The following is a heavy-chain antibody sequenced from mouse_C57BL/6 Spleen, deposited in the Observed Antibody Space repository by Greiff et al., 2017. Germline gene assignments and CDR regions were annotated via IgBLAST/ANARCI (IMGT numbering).Heavy chain of an antibody. CDR2: IDPENGDT. CDR1: GFNIKDDY. CDR3: TTPGSSYEAWFAY. D-gene: IGHD1-1*01. J-gene: IGHJ3*01. V-gene: IGHV14-4*01. Sequence: EVQLVESGAELVRPGASVKLSCTASGFNIKDDYMHWVKQRPEQGLEWIGWIDPENGDTEYASKFQGKATITADTSSNTAYLQLSSLTSEDTAVYYCTTPGSSYEAWFAYWGQGTLVTVSA.